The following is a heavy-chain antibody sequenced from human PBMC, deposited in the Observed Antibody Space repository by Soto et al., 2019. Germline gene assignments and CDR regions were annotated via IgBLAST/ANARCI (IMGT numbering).Heavy chain of an antibody. CDR3: AKEGYDSGWYWDS. J-gene: IGHJ1*01. V-gene: IGHV3-23*01. Sequence: HPGGSVRLSYTASGFTFSGSPMTWFRHAPGQLREXVSSITSPGSKILHGASGKCRFTMFRDNSKKMLYLQMNSLRAEDTAVYYCAKEGYDSGWYWDSWGQGALVTVSS. CDR2: ITSPGSKI. CDR1: GFTFSGSP. D-gene: IGHD6-19*01.